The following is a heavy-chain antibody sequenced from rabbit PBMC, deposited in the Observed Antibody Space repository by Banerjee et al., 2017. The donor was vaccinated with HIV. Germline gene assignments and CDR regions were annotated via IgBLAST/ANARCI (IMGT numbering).Heavy chain of an antibody. Sequence: QEQLVESGGGLVQPGGSLKLSCKASGFDFSTYGVSWVRQAPGKGLEWIACIYAGSSGSTYYASWAKGRFTISKTSSTTVTLQMTSLTAADTATYFCARRGAGDGYVYPTESFNLWGQGTLVTVS. CDR3: ARRGAGDGYVYPTESFNL. J-gene: IGHJ4*01. CDR1: GFDFSTYG. V-gene: IGHV1S45*01. D-gene: IGHD6-1*01. CDR2: IYAGSSGST.